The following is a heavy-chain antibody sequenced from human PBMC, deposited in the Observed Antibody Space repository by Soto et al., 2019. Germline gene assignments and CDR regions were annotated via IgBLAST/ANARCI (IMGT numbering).Heavy chain of an antibody. J-gene: IGHJ6*02. CDR2: INHSGST. Sequence: QVQLQQWGAGLLKPSETLSLTCAVYGGSFSGYYWSWIRQPPGKGLEWLGEINHSGSTNYNPSLKSRVTISVDTSKNQFSLKLSSVTAADTAVDYCARGLWGRGVIITYPYYYYYYGMDVWGQGTTVTVSS. CDR1: GGSFSGYY. V-gene: IGHV4-34*01. CDR3: ARGLWGRGVIITYPYYYYYYGMDV. D-gene: IGHD3-10*01.